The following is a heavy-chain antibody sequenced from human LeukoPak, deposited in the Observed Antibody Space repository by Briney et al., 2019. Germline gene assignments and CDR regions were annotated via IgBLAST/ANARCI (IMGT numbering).Heavy chain of an antibody. CDR2: INPNSGGT. J-gene: IGHJ3*02. V-gene: IGHV1-2*02. CDR3: ARDFGQNAFDT. D-gene: IGHD3-16*01. Sequence: ASVKVSCKASGYTFTSYAMNWVRQAPGQGLEWMGWINPNSGGTNYAQKFQGRVTMTRDTSISTAYMELSRLRSDDTAVYYCARDFGQNAFDTWGQGTMVTVSS. CDR1: GYTFTSYA.